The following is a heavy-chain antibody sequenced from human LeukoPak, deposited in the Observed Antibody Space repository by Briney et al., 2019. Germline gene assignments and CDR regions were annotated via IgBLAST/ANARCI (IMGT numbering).Heavy chain of an antibody. D-gene: IGHD3-9*01. V-gene: IGHV3-66*01. CDR3: ARSYGGDDILTGSFDY. CDR1: GFTFSSFS. Sequence: GGSLRLSCAGSGFTFSSFSMSWVRQAPGKGLEWVSILYYGGHTYYGASVKGRFTISRDNSKNTVYLQMNSLRAEDTAVYYCARSYGGDDILTGSFDYWGQGTLVTVSS. CDR2: LYYGGHT. J-gene: IGHJ4*02.